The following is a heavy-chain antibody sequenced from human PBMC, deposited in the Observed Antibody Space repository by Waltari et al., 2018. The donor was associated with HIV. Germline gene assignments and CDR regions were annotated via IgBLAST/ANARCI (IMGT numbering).Heavy chain of an antibody. J-gene: IGHJ6*02. V-gene: IGHV4-30-2*01. Sequence: QLQLQESGSGLVKPSQTLSLTCAVSGGSISSGGYSCTWIRQPPGKGLEWIGYISQSGTTYYNPSLQSRVTISLDRSKNQFSLKLRSVTAADTAVYYCARDRLSVTTRGGYYYGLDVWGQGTTVTVSS. CDR1: GGSISSGGYS. CDR2: ISQSGTT. D-gene: IGHD4-17*01. CDR3: ARDRLSVTTRGGYYYGLDV.